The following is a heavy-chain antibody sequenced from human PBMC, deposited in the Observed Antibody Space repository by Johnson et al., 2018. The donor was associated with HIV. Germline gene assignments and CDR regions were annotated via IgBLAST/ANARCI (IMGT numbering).Heavy chain of an antibody. V-gene: IGHV3-74*01. CDR2: STSDASNI. CDR1: GFIFSSSW. J-gene: IGHJ3*02. Sequence: EVQLVESGGGLVQPGGSLRLSCAASGFIFSSSWLHWVRQTPGKGLVWVSRSTSDASNINYADSVKGRFTISRDNSKNTVYLQMNSLRAEDTAVYYCARDIDPGGSANDAFAIWGQGTMVTVSS. CDR3: ARDIDPGGSANDAFAI. D-gene: IGHD2-2*01.